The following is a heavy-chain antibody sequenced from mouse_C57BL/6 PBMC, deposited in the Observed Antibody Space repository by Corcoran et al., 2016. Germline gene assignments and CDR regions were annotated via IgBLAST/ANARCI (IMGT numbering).Heavy chain of an antibody. CDR1: GFSLSNFGRG. J-gene: IGHJ3*01. Sequence: QVNLKESGPGILQPSQTLRLTCSFSGFSLSNFGRGVGWIRQPSGKGLEWLAHIWWDDDKYYNPALKSRLTISKDTSKNQVFLKIANVDTADTATCYCARIRVPLPRGFAYWGQGTLVTVSA. CDR3: ARIRVPLPRGFAY. V-gene: IGHV8-8*01. D-gene: IGHD2-10*01. CDR2: IWWDDDK.